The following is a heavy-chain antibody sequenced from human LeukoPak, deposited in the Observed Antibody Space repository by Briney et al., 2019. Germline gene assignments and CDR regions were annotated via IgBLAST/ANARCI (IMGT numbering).Heavy chain of an antibody. CDR2: ISSNGGST. Sequence: GGSLRLSCAASGFTFSSYAMHWVRQAPGEGLEYVSAISSNGGSTYYANSVKGRFTISRDNSKNTLYLQMGSLRAEDMAVYYCARGFSSNPDYWGQGTLVTVSS. CDR3: ARGFSSNPDY. J-gene: IGHJ4*02. V-gene: IGHV3-64*01. D-gene: IGHD6-19*01. CDR1: GFTFSSYA.